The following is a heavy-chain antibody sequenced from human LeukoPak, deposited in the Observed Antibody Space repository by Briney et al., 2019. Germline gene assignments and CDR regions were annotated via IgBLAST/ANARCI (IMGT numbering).Heavy chain of an antibody. J-gene: IGHJ4*02. CDR1: GGTFSSYA. V-gene: IGHV1-69*13. CDR2: IIPIFGTA. Sequence: ASVKVSCKASGGTFSSYAISWVRQAPGQGLEWMGGIIPIFGTANYAQKFQGRVTITADESTSTAYMELSSLRSEDTAVYYCASRSVCYDSSGYYFWGQGTLVTVSS. D-gene: IGHD3-22*01. CDR3: ASRSVCYDSSGYYF.